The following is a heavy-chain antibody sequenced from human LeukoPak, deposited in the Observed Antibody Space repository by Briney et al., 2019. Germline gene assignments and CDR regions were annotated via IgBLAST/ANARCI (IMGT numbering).Heavy chain of an antibody. Sequence: PSETLSLTCAVYGGSFSGYYWSWIRQPPGKGLEWIGEINHSGSTNYNPSLKSRVTISVDTSKNQSSLKLSSVTAADTAVYYCARGRVPAAIYYYYYMDVWGKGTTVTVSS. V-gene: IGHV4-34*01. CDR3: ARGRVPAAIYYYYYMDV. CDR2: INHSGST. CDR1: GGSFSGYY. J-gene: IGHJ6*03. D-gene: IGHD2-2*01.